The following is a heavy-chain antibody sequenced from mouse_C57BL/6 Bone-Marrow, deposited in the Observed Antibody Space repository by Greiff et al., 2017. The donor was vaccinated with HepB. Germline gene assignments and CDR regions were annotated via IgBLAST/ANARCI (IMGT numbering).Heavy chain of an antibody. Sequence: VQLQQSGAELVRPGASVKLSCTASGFNIKDDYMHWVKQRPEQGLEWIGWIDPENGDTEYASKFQGKATITADTSSNTAYLQLSSLTSEDTAVYYCTTYLRQRRSHFDYWGQGTTLTVSS. D-gene: IGHD3-2*02. CDR1: GFNIKDDY. V-gene: IGHV14-4*01. J-gene: IGHJ2*01. CDR3: TTYLRQRRSHFDY. CDR2: IDPENGDT.